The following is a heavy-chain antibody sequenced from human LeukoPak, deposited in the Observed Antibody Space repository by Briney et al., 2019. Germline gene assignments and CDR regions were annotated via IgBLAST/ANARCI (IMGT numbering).Heavy chain of an antibody. J-gene: IGHJ3*02. D-gene: IGHD1-26*01. Sequence: SQTLSLTCAVSGGSISSGGYYWSWVRQPPGKGLEWLGYIYHSGSTYYNPSLKSRVTMSVDRSKNQFSLTLTSVTAADTAVYYCARPPDSGSPKAFDIWGQGTMVTVSS. V-gene: IGHV4-30-2*01. CDR3: ARPPDSGSPKAFDI. CDR2: IYHSGST. CDR1: GGSISSGGYY.